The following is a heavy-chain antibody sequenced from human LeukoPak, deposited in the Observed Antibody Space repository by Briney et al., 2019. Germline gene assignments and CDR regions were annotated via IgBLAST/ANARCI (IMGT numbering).Heavy chain of an antibody. V-gene: IGHV4-30-4*08. D-gene: IGHD2-8*01. J-gene: IGHJ5*02. CDR3: AREAPRSLNGFDP. Sequence: PSQTPSLTCTVSGGSISSGDYYWSWIRQPPGKGLEWIGYIYYSGSTYYNPSLKSRVTISVDTSKNQFSLKLSSVTAADTAVYYCAREAPRSLNGFDPWGQGTLVTVSS. CDR1: GGSISSGDYY. CDR2: IYYSGST.